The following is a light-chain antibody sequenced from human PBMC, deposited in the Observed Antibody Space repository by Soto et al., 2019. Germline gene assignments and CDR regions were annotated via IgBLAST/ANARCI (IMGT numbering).Light chain of an antibody. CDR2: GAS. CDR3: QQYYSSPFT. J-gene: IGKJ2*01. CDR1: QSVLYNSNNKNH. Sequence: DFVMTQAPDSLAVSLGERATINCKSSQSVLYNSNNKNHLGWFQQKPGHPPKLLIYGASFRPSGVPDRFSGSGSGTDFTRTISRLQAEDVAVYYCQQYYSSPFTFGQGTKLEI. V-gene: IGKV4-1*01.